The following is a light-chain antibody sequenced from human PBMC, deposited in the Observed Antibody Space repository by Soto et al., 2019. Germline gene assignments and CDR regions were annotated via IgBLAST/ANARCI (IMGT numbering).Light chain of an antibody. CDR2: EVS. V-gene: IGLV2-14*01. CDR1: SSDVGGYNY. Sequence: QSVLTQPASVSGSPGQSITIYCTGTSSDVGGYNYVSWYQQHPGKAPKLMIYEVSNRPSGVSNRFSGSKSCYTASLTISGRQTEDEADYYCSSDTSSSTLVFGGGTKVTV. CDR3: SSDTSSSTLV. J-gene: IGLJ2*01.